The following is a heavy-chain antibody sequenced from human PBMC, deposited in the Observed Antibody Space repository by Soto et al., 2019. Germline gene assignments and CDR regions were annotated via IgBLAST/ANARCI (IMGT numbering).Heavy chain of an antibody. CDR3: ARSDYGGNSGMDV. Sequence: EVQLVESGGGLVQPGGSLRLSCAASGFTFSSYSMNWVRQAPGKGLEWVSYISSSSSTIYYADSVKGRFTISRDNAKNSLYLQMNSLRAEDTAVYYCARSDYGGNSGMDVWGQGTTVTVSS. J-gene: IGHJ6*02. CDR1: GFTFSSYS. V-gene: IGHV3-48*01. CDR2: ISSSSSTI. D-gene: IGHD4-17*01.